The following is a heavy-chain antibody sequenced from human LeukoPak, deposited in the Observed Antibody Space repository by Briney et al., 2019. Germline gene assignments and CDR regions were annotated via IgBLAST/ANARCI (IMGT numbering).Heavy chain of an antibody. Sequence: GGSLRLSCAASGFTFSSYAMSWVRQAPGKGLEWVSAISGSGGSTYYADSVKGRFTISRDNSKNSLYLQMNSLRAEDTAVYYCARATNYDILTGYYMMNSPMFDYWGQGTLVTVSS. CDR1: GFTFSSYA. J-gene: IGHJ4*02. CDR2: ISGSGGST. CDR3: ARATNYDILTGYYMMNSPMFDY. D-gene: IGHD3-9*01. V-gene: IGHV3-23*01.